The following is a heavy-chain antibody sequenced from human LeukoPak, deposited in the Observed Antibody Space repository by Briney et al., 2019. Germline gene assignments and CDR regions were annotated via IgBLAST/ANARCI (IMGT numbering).Heavy chain of an antibody. CDR2: INPNSGGT. Sequence: ASVKVSCKASGYTFTGYYMHWVRQAPGQGLEWMGWINPNSGGTNYAQKFQGRVTMTRDTSISTAYMELSRLRSDDTAVYYCARGIAVAGPQGARGYYYMDVWGKGTTVTVSS. J-gene: IGHJ6*03. CDR1: GYTFTGYY. CDR3: ARGIAVAGPQGARGYYYMDV. D-gene: IGHD6-19*01. V-gene: IGHV1-2*02.